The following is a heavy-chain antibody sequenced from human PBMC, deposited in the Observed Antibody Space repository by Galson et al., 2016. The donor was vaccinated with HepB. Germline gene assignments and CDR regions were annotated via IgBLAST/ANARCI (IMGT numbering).Heavy chain of an antibody. CDR3: AKDSEWRRLAHDFDY. CDR1: GFTFSSYG. V-gene: IGHV3-30*18. Sequence: LRLSCAVSGFTFSSYGMHWVRQAPGKGLEWVAVISYDGRNKYYADSVKGRFTISRANSNDTLYLQMNSLTADDTAVYYCAKDSEWRRLAHDFDYWGQGTLVTVSS. CDR2: ISYDGRNK. J-gene: IGHJ4*02. D-gene: IGHD5-12*01.